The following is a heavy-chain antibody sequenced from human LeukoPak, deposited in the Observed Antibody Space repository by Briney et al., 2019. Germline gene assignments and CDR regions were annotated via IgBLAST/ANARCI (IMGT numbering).Heavy chain of an antibody. CDR3: ARDGIVVVPAGPYYYYGMDV. Sequence: ASVKVSCKASGYTFTGYYMHWVPQASGQGLEWMGWINPNSGGTNYAQKFQGWVTMTRDTSISTAYMELSRLRSDDTAVYYCARDGIVVVPAGPYYYYGMDVWGQGTTVTVSS. CDR2: INPNSGGT. CDR1: GYTFTGYY. V-gene: IGHV1-2*04. J-gene: IGHJ6*02. D-gene: IGHD2-2*01.